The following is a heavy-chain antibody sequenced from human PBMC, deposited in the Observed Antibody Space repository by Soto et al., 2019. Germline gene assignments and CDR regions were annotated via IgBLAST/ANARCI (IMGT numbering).Heavy chain of an antibody. CDR1: GFTFSNYE. CDR2: ISGSGGTI. CDR3: ARDQWLSNGYNGPFDY. D-gene: IGHD3-22*01. J-gene: IGHJ4*02. Sequence: GGSLRLSCLASGFTFSNYEMNWVRQAPEKGLEWVSYISGSGGTIYYADSVKGRFTISRDNAKNSVFLQMNSLRAKDTAVYYCARDQWLSNGYNGPFDYWGQGTLVTVSS. V-gene: IGHV3-48*03.